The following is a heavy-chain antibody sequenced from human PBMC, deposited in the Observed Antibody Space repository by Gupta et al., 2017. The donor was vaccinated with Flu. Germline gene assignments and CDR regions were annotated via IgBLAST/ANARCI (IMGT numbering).Heavy chain of an antibody. V-gene: IGHV4-61*02. CDR1: GGSISSGSYY. CDR3: ERVGYSYGYGWFDP. Sequence: QVQLQESGPGLVKPSQTLSLTCTVSGGSISSGSYYWSWIRQPAGKGLEWIGRIYTRGSTNYNPSLKSRVTIAVDTSKNQFSLKLSAVTAADTAVYYCERVGYSYGYGWFDPWGQGTLVTVSA. J-gene: IGHJ5*02. CDR2: IYTRGST. D-gene: IGHD5-18*01.